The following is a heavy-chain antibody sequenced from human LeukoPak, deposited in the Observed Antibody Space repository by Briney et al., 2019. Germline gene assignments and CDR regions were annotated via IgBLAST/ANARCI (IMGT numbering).Heavy chain of an antibody. J-gene: IGHJ4*02. CDR1: GYSISSGYY. D-gene: IGHD4-23*01. V-gene: IGHV4-38-2*01. Sequence: SETLSLTCAVSGYSISSGYYWGWIRQPPGKGLEGIGSIYHSGSTYYNPSLKSRVTISVDTSKNQFSLKLSSVTAADTAVYYCARITVVTPPGYWGQGTLVTVSS. CDR3: ARITVVTPPGY. CDR2: IYHSGST.